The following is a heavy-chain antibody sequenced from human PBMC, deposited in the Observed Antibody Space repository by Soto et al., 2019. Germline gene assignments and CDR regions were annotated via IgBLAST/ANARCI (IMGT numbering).Heavy chain of an antibody. J-gene: IGHJ6*02. V-gene: IGHV1-18*01. CDR3: ARDGPGRPYGMDV. Sequence: QVQLVQSGAEVKKPGASVTVSCKASGYTFSTYLIAWVRQAPGQGLEWMGWISISTGDTDYAQNLQGRVTLTTDKSSSTAYMELRSLRPVDTALYYCARDGPGRPYGMDVWGQGTPVIVSS. CDR2: ISISTGDT. CDR1: GYTFSTYL. D-gene: IGHD6-6*01.